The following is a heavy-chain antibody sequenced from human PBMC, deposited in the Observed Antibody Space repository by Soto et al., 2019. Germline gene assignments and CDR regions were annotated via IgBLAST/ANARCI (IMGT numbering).Heavy chain of an antibody. CDR1: GYTFTNYG. CDR3: AREGQAPYYYYGMDV. V-gene: IGHV1-18*01. CDR2: ISGYNGNT. J-gene: IGHJ6*02. Sequence: QVPVVQSGDEVKTPGASVTVSCKASGYTFTNYGFSWVRQAPGQGLEWMGWISGYNGNTKYAEKFQGRVTMTTDTSTSTAHMELRSLRSDDTAVYYCAREGQAPYYYYGMDVWGQGTAVTVSS.